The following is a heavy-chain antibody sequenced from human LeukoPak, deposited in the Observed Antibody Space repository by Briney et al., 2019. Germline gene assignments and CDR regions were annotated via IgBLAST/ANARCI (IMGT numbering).Heavy chain of an antibody. J-gene: IGHJ6*04. D-gene: IGHD2-2*01. CDR1: GYSFTSYW. CDR3: ARQGCSSTSCHPYYYYGMDV. V-gene: IGHV5-10-1*01. CDR2: IDPSDSYT. Sequence: GESLRISCKGSGYSFTSYWISWVRQMPGKGLEWMGRIDPSDSYTSYSPSFQGHVTISADKSISTAYLQWSSLKASDTAMYYCARQGCSSTSCHPYYYYGMDVWGKGTTVTVSS.